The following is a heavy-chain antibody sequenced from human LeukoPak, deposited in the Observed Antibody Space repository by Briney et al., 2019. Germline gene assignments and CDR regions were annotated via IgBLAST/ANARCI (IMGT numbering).Heavy chain of an antibody. CDR1: GFTFSSYA. CDR3: TKHRFESGGYHSTD. J-gene: IGHJ4*02. V-gene: IGHV3-23*01. Sequence: GGSLRLSCAASGFTFSSYAMSWVRQAPGKGLEWVSAIRDSGSSTHYADSVKGRFTTSRDNSKNTLFLQMNSLRDEDTAVYYCTKHRFESGGYHSTDWGQGTLVTVSS. D-gene: IGHD3-22*01. CDR2: IRDSGSST.